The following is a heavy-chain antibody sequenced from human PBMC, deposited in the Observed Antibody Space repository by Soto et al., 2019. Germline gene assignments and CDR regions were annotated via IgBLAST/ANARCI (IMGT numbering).Heavy chain of an antibody. CDR3: ATGGWESNSLGREFDY. CDR2: FDPEDGET. J-gene: IGHJ4*02. CDR1: GYTLTELS. V-gene: IGHV1-24*01. Sequence: ASVKVSCKVSGYTLTELSMHWVRQAPGKGLEWMGGFDPEDGETIYAQKFQGRVTMTEDTSTDTAYMELSSLRSEDTAVYYCATGGWESNSLGREFDYWGQGTLVTVSS. D-gene: IGHD1-26*01.